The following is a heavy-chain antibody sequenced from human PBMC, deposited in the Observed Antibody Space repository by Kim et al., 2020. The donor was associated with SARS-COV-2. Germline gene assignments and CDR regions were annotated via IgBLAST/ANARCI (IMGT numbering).Heavy chain of an antibody. CDR1: GFTFSSYW. CDR3: AGGGVVVPAAMGWFDP. V-gene: IGHV3-7*04. D-gene: IGHD2-2*01. Sequence: GGSLRLSCAASGFTFSSYWMSWVRQAPGKGLEWVANIKQDGSEKYYVDSVKGRYTTSRDNAKNSLYLQMNSRRAEDTAVYYCAGGGVVVPAAMGWFDPWGQGTLVTVSS. J-gene: IGHJ5*02. CDR2: IKQDGSEK.